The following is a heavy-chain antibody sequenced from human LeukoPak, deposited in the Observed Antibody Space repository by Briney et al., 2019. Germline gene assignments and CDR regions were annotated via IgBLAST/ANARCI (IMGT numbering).Heavy chain of an antibody. CDR2: IRYGGSHQ. CDR3: ARVSGTWFYLQD. V-gene: IGHV3-33*01. Sequence: GRSLRLSCAASGFSFGSYGMHWVRQAPGKGLEWVAFIRYGGSHQFYADSVRGRFTISRDNPKNTLYLQMNSLRGEDTAVYFCARVSGTWFYLQDWGQGTLVTVSS. CDR1: GFSFGSYG. D-gene: IGHD2/OR15-2a*01. J-gene: IGHJ1*01.